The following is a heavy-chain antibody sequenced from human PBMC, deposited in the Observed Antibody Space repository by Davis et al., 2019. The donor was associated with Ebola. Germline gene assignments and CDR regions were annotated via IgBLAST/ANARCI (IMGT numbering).Heavy chain of an antibody. V-gene: IGHV4-30-4*07. D-gene: IGHD3-22*01. CDR2: YYYTGST. CDR1: GAFVSSGGYS. CDR3: ARGDSYYDPSGYYAGPEAPDH. J-gene: IGHJ4*02. Sequence: MPSETLSLTCAVSGAFVSSGGYSWIWIRQPPGKGLEWIGNYYYTGSTYYSLSLRSRVTILVDTSKNLFSLKLTSVTAADTAVYYCARGDSYYDPSGYYAGPEAPDHWGQGTLVSVSS.